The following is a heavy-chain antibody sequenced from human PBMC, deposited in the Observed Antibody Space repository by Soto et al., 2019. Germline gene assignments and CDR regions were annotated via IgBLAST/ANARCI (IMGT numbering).Heavy chain of an antibody. CDR1: GYTFIGYY. J-gene: IGHJ6*02. CDR3: ARDPSITIFGLVPSYYGMDV. Sequence: ASVKVSCKASGYTFIGYYMHWVRQAPGQGLEWMGWINPNSGGTNYALKLQGWVTMTTDTSISTAYMELSSLRSDDTAAYYCARDPSITIFGLVPSYYGMDVWGQGTTVTVSS. V-gene: IGHV1-2*04. D-gene: IGHD3-3*01. CDR2: INPNSGGT.